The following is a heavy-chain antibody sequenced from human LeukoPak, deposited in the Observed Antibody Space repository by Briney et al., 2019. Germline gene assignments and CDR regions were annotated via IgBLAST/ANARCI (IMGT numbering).Heavy chain of an antibody. CDR3: ARLSSFAFDI. CDR2: ILHNGDST. V-gene: IGHV3-23*01. D-gene: IGHD3-16*02. CDR1: GFTCSTYV. Sequence: GGSVRLSCAASGFTCSTYVMSWVRQAPGKGLEWLSLILHNGDSTYYADSVKGRFTISRDNSKNTLYLQMNSLRAEDTAVYCRARLSSFAFDIWGQGTMVTVSS. J-gene: IGHJ3*02.